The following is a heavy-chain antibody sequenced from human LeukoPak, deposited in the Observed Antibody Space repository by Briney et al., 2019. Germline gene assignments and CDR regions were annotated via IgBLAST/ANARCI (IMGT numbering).Heavy chain of an antibody. CDR2: IYNDGTT. J-gene: IGHJ5*02. CDR3: ANLDGRGNIP. Sequence: RASVKVSCKASGYTFTGYYMHWVRQAPGKGLEWVSVIYNDGTTYYADSVKGRFTISRDNSKNTVYLQMNSLRAEDTAVYYCANLDGRGNIPWGQGTLVTVSS. V-gene: IGHV3-66*01. D-gene: IGHD3/OR15-3a*01. CDR1: GYTFTGYY.